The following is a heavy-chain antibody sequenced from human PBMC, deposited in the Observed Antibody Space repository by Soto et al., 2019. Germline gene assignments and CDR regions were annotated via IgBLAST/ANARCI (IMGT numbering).Heavy chain of an antibody. V-gene: IGHV4-31*03. Sequence: QVQLQESGPGLVKPSQTLSLTCTVSGGSISSGGYYWSWIRQHPGKGLEGIGYIYYSTSTYYNPSLTSRVTISVDTSKHQFSLKLSAVTAADTAVYYCARVGRTAVTTLRCFDSWGQGTLVAVSS. CDR2: IYYSTST. CDR1: GGSISSGGYY. J-gene: IGHJ5*01. D-gene: IGHD4-17*01. CDR3: ARVGRTAVTTLRCFDS.